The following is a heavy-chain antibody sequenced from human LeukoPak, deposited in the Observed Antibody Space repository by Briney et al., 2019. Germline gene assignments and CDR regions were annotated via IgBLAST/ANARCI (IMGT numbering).Heavy chain of an antibody. CDR2: IDSSGGYM. CDR1: GFTFNTYS. CDR3: ARDRGGGHMDV. V-gene: IGHV3-21*01. D-gene: IGHD2-15*01. Sequence: GGSLRLSCEASGFTFNTYSMNWARQAPGKGLEWVSSIDSSGGYMFYADSVKGRFTISRENAKNSLYLQMNSLRAGDTAVYYCARDRGGGHMDVWGKGTTVTISS. J-gene: IGHJ6*03.